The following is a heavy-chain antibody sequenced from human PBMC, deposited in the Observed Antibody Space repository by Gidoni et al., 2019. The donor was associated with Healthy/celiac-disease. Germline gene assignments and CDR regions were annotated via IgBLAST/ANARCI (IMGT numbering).Heavy chain of an antibody. J-gene: IGHJ4*02. CDR3: ARGGDIVLMVYARFDY. CDR2: INHSGST. CDR1: GGSFSGYY. Sequence: QVQLQQWGAGLLKPSETLSLTCAVYGGSFSGYYWSWIRQPPGKGLEWIGEINHSGSTNYNPSLKSRVTISVDTSKNQFSLKLSSVTAADTAVYYCARGGDIVLMVYARFDYWGQETLVTVSS. V-gene: IGHV4-34*01. D-gene: IGHD2-8*01.